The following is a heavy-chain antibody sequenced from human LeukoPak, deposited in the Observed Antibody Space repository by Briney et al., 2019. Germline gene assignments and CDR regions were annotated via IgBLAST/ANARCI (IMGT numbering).Heavy chain of an antibody. CDR3: ARGNYDILTGYYRAPDY. J-gene: IGHJ4*02. V-gene: IGHV3-21*01. CDR1: GFTFSSYS. Sequence: PGGSLRLSCAASGFTFSSYSMNWVRQAPGKGLEWVSSISGSSSYIYYADSVKGRFTISRDNSKNTLYLQMNSLRAEDTAVYYCARGNYDILTGYYRAPDYWGQGTLVTVSS. CDR2: ISGSSSYI. D-gene: IGHD3-9*01.